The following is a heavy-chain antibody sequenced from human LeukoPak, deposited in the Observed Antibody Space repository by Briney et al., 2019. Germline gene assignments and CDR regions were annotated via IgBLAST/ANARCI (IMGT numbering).Heavy chain of an antibody. Sequence: PGGSLRLSCAASGFTFSSYAMSWVRQAPGKGLEWLSVIYSGGYTYYEDSVKGRFFISRDISENMVYLQMNSLSVEDTAVYFCARGRPAHYFDSWGPGTLVTVS. CDR2: IYSGGYT. D-gene: IGHD6-6*01. V-gene: IGHV3-66*01. J-gene: IGHJ4*02. CDR1: GFTFSSYA. CDR3: ARGRPAHYFDS.